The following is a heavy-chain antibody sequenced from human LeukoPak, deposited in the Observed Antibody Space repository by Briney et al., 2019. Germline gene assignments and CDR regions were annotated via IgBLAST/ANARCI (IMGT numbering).Heavy chain of an antibody. J-gene: IGHJ3*02. Sequence: PSQTLSLTCAVSGGSISSGGYSWSWIRQPPGEGLEWIGYIYHSGSTYYNPSLKSRVTISVDRSKNQFSLKLSSVTAADTAVYYCARDTTADAFDIWGQGTMVTVSS. CDR3: ARDTTADAFDI. CDR1: GGSISSGGYS. CDR2: IYHSGST. D-gene: IGHD4-17*01. V-gene: IGHV4-30-2*01.